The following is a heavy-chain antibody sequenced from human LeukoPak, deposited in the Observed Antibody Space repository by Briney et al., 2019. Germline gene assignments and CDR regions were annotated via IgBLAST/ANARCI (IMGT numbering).Heavy chain of an antibody. Sequence: PGGSLRLSCVPSVFTFSIYSMNWVPHAPGKGLECVPSISSSSSYIYYADSVKGRFTISRDNDKNSLYLQMNSLRAEETDVYYCARDIRYYYGSAKPWGQGNLVNVSS. CDR1: VFTFSIYS. V-gene: IGHV3-21*01. CDR3: ARDIRYYYGSAKP. J-gene: IGHJ5*02. CDR2: ISSSSSYI. D-gene: IGHD3-10*01.